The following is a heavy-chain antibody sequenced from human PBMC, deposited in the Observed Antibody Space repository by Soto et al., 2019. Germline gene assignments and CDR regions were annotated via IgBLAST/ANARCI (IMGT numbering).Heavy chain of an antibody. CDR3: ARVGDDCGSGYSTPSGTYYVDY. V-gene: IGHV3-21*01. Sequence: EVQLVESGGGLVKPGGSLRLSCAASGFTFSSYSMNWVRQAPGKGLEWVSSISSSSSYIYYADSVKGRFTISRDNAKNSLYRQMNSLRAEDTAVYYCARVGDDCGSGYSTPSGTYYVDYWGQGTLVTVSS. CDR2: ISSSSSYI. CDR1: GFTFSSYS. D-gene: IGHD3-3*01. J-gene: IGHJ4*02.